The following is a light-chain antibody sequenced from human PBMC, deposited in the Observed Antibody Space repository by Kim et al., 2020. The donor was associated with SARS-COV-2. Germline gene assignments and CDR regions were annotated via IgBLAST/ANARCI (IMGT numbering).Light chain of an antibody. Sequence: CAAARERGPPTRQGRSIINTWLGWYQQKTGKASQLLIHCGSMGQGGLPKRCSGGGSGTEFTHTLSSLQPEVFAFYYCQQYSSDPYTFGKGTKLDI. CDR2: CGS. CDR3: QQYSSDPYT. CDR1: SIINTW. J-gene: IGKJ2*01. V-gene: IGKV1-5*01.